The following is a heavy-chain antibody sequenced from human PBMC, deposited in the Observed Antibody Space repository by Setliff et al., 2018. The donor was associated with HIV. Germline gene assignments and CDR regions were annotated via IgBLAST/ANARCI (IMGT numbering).Heavy chain of an antibody. D-gene: IGHD3-22*01. CDR3: ASLLSRVYYYDRSGYSYRCY. J-gene: IGHJ1*01. Sequence: PSETLSLTCGGYNGSFSGHYWSWIRQPPGKGLEWIGEINHSGSPNYNSSLKSRVTISLETSKNQFSLKLSSVTAADTAVYYCASLLSRVYYYDRSGYSYRCYWLQGTLVTVSS. CDR1: NGSFSGHY. V-gene: IGHV4-34*01. CDR2: INHSGSP.